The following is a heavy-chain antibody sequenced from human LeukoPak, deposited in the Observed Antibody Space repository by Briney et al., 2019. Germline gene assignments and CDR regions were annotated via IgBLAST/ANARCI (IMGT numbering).Heavy chain of an antibody. D-gene: IGHD3-3*01. CDR2: IYYSGST. Sequence: SETLSLTCTVSGGSISSYYWSWIRQPPGKGLEWIGYIYYSGSTNYNPSLKSRVTISVDTSKNQFSLKLSSVTAADTAVYYCARGRLGFWSGYHHYFDYWGQGTLVTVSS. CDR3: ARGRLGFWSGYHHYFDY. CDR1: GGSISSYY. J-gene: IGHJ4*02. V-gene: IGHV4-59*12.